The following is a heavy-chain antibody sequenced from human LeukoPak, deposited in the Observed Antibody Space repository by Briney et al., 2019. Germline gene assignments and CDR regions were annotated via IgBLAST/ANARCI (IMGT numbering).Heavy chain of an antibody. CDR2: INPYSGGT. Sequence: ASVKVSCKASGYTFTGYYMHWVRQAPGQGLEWMGRINPYSGGTNYAQKFQGRVTMTRDTSISTAYMELSRLRSDDTAVYYCARENCSSTSCHPYYYYGMDVWGQGTTVTVSS. J-gene: IGHJ6*02. CDR1: GYTFTGYY. V-gene: IGHV1-2*06. D-gene: IGHD2-2*01. CDR3: ARENCSSTSCHPYYYYGMDV.